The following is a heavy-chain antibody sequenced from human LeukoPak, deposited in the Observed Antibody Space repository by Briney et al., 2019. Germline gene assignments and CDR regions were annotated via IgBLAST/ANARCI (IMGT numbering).Heavy chain of an antibody. CDR3: ARDSHYYGSGSPPRFDY. D-gene: IGHD3-10*01. Sequence: GWSLRLSCAASGFTFSSYGMHWVRQAPGKGLEWVAVIWYDGSNKYYADSVKGRFTISRDNSKNTLYLQMNSLRAEDTAVYYCARDSHYYGSGSPPRFDYWGQGTLVTVSS. J-gene: IGHJ4*02. V-gene: IGHV3-33*01. CDR2: IWYDGSNK. CDR1: GFTFSSYG.